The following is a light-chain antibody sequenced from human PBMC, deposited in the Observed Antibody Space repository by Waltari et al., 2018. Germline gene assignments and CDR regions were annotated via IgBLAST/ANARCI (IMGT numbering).Light chain of an antibody. CDR2: EVS. Sequence: QAALTQSPSVSGSPGQSVTISCTGTSSDIGDYNRVSWYQQHPGKAPKLMIYEVSNRPSGVSYRFSGSKSGNTASLIISGLQAEDEADYYCSSYASSTTDVFGSGTKLTVL. V-gene: IGLV2-14*01. J-gene: IGLJ6*01. CDR3: SSYASSTTDV. CDR1: SSDIGDYNR.